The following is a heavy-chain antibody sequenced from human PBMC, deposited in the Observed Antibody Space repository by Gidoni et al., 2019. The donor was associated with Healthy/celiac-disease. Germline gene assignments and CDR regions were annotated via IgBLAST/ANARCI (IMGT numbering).Heavy chain of an antibody. D-gene: IGHD5-18*01. J-gene: IGHJ4*02. CDR3: ARGELWSLFDY. CDR2: IYYSGST. CDR1: GGSSSSYY. Sequence: QVQLQESGPGLVKPSETLSLTCTVPGGSSSSYYWSWIRQPPGKGLEWIGYIYYSGSTNYNPSLKSRVTISVDTSKNQFSLKLSSVTAADTAVYYCARGELWSLFDYWGQGTLVTVSS. V-gene: IGHV4-59*01.